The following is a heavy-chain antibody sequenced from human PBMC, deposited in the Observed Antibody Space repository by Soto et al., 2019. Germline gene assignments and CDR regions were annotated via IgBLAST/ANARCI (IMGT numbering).Heavy chain of an antibody. V-gene: IGHV4-34*01. CDR3: AREIVTAGGNNYFDP. J-gene: IGHJ5*02. CDR2: INHTGDT. CDR1: GGSFSGYY. D-gene: IGHD2-21*02. Sequence: GPGPGPPSETLSLTCAVYGGSFSGYYWSWIRQPPGKGLEWIGEINHTGDTNFNPSLQSRVTISVDKSNTKFSLRLNSMTAADTAVYFCAREIVTAGGNNYFDPWGPGTLVTVSS.